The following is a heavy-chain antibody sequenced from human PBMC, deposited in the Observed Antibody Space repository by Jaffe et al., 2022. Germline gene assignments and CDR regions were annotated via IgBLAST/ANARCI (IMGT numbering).Heavy chain of an antibody. V-gene: IGHV1-46*01. D-gene: IGHD1-1*01. CDR3: ARGGDGGTGTTRHAFDY. Sequence: QVQLVQSGAEVKTPGASVKVSCKASGYSFTTYHMHWVRQAPGQGLEWMAIINPSGVSTTYAQNFRGRVTMTRDTSTSTVYMELSSLRSDDTAVYYCARGGDGGTGTTRHAFDYWGQGTLVTVSS. CDR2: INPSGVST. J-gene: IGHJ4*02. CDR1: GYSFTTYH.